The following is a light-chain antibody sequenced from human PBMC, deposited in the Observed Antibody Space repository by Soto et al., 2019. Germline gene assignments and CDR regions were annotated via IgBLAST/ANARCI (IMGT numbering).Light chain of an antibody. CDR3: QQLRSYPST. CDR2: AAS. V-gene: IGKV1-9*01. Sequence: IQVTQSASSLSASVGDRVTNTCRASQDISSYLAWYQQKPGKAPTLLIYAASTLQSGVPSRFSGSGFGTDFTLTISSLQAEDFASYYCQQLRSYPSTFGGGTKVDIK. CDR1: QDISSY. J-gene: IGKJ4*01.